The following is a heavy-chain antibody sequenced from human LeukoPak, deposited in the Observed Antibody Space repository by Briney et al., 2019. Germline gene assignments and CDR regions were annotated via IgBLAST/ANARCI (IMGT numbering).Heavy chain of an antibody. J-gene: IGHJ4*02. CDR2: ISGSGGST. Sequence: PGGSLRLSCSASGFTFSSYAMHWVRQAPGKGLEWVSAISGSGGSTYYADSVKGRFTISRDNSKNTLYLQMNSLRAEDTAVYYCAKEPLRIAVAGIDYWGQGTLVTVSS. CDR1: GFTFSSYA. D-gene: IGHD6-19*01. V-gene: IGHV3-23*01. CDR3: AKEPLRIAVAGIDY.